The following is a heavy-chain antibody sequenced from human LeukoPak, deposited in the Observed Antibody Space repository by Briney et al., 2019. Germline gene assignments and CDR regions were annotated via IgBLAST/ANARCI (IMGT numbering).Heavy chain of an antibody. V-gene: IGHV1-46*01. J-gene: IGHJ6*03. CDR2: INPSGGST. D-gene: IGHD3-16*01. CDR3: ARFGGGDMDV. CDR1: GYTLSNYY. Sequence: GASVKVSCKASGYTLSNYYIHWLRQAPGQGLEWMGIINPSGGSTSYAQKFQGRVTMTRDMSTSTVYMELSSLRSEDTAVYYCARFGGGDMDVWGKGTTVTVSS.